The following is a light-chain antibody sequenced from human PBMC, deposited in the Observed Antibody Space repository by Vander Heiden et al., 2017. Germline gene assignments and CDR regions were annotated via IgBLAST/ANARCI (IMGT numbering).Light chain of an antibody. CDR1: QSVNSD. Sequence: ETELPPSPGTLSLSPGERATLSCRASQSVNSDLAWYQQKPGQAPRLLIYDASNRATGIPARFSGSGSGTDFTLTISSLEPEDSAVYYCQQRSNWQSTFGQGTRLEIK. CDR3: QQRSNWQST. V-gene: IGKV3-11*01. CDR2: DAS. J-gene: IGKJ5*01.